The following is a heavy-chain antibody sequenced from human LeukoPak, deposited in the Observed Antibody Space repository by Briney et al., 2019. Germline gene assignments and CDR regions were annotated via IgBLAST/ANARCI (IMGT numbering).Heavy chain of an antibody. CDR3: ARDPLSSSSFDL. D-gene: IGHD6-13*01. V-gene: IGHV3-53*01. CDR1: GFTVRSHF. CDR2: LDTGGAT. J-gene: IGHJ4*02. Sequence: PGGSLRLSCAVSGFTVRSHFMAWVRQAPGKGLEWVSVLDTGGATHYADSVKGRFTISRDNAKNSLYLQMNSLRAEDTAVYYCARDPLSSSSFDLWGQGTLVTVSS.